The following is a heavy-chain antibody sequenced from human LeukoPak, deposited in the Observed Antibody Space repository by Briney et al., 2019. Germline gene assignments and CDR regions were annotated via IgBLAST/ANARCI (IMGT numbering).Heavy chain of an antibody. CDR3: SRENGAFSPFGY. V-gene: IGHV4-4*02. CDR1: GGSISNTNW. CDR2: ISLTGLT. J-gene: IGHJ4*02. D-gene: IGHD2-8*01. Sequence: PSRTLSLTCGVSGGSISNTNWWSWVRQPPGQGLGWIGEISLTGLTHYNPSLESRVTVSLDKSKNQLSLNLTSVTPADTAVYYCSRENGAFSPFGYWGQGTLVTVLS.